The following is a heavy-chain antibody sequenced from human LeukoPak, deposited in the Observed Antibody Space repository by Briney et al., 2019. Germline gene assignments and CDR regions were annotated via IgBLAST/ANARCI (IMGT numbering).Heavy chain of an antibody. J-gene: IGHJ6*03. CDR1: GFTFSSYE. D-gene: IGHD5-12*01. CDR3: AREDIVATRSHGGDYYYYYMDV. CDR2: ISSSGSTI. Sequence: GGSLRLSCAASGFTFSSYEMNWVREAPGKGLEWVSYISSSGSTIYYADSVKGRFTISRDNAKNSLYLQMNSLRAEDTAVYYCAREDIVATRSHGGDYYYYYMDVWGKGTTVTVSS. V-gene: IGHV3-48*03.